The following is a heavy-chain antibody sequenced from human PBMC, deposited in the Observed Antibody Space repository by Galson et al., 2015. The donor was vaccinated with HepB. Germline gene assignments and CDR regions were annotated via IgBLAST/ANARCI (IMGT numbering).Heavy chain of an antibody. CDR1: GYTFTSYA. J-gene: IGHJ4*02. CDR3: ARDGVRVSWLPLDY. V-gene: IGHV1-3*01. CDR2: INAGNGNT. Sequence: SVKVSCKASGYTFTSYAMHWVRQAPGQRLEWMGWINAGNGNTKYSQKFQGRVTITRDTSASTAYMELSSLRSEDTAAYYCARDGVRVSWLPLDYWGQGTLVTVSS. D-gene: IGHD6-13*01.